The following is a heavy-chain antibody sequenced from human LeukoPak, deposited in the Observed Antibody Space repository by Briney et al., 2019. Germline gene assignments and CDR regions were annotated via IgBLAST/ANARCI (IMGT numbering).Heavy chain of an antibody. Sequence: GGSLRLSCAASGFTFSTYYMHWVRQAPGKGLVWVSRINSDGTVKNYADSVKGRFTVPRDNAKYTLYLQMNSLRAEDTAVYYCVRDRDGYNYWGQGTLVTVSS. CDR2: INSDGTVK. V-gene: IGHV3-74*01. D-gene: IGHD5-24*01. CDR3: VRDRDGYNY. J-gene: IGHJ4*02. CDR1: GFTFSTYY.